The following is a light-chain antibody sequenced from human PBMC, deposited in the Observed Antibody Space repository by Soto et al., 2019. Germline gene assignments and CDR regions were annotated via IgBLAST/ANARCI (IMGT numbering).Light chain of an antibody. CDR1: SSNIGTNT. V-gene: IGLV1-44*01. CDR3: AAWDGSLNGYV. Sequence: QPVLTQPPSTSGTPGQRVTISCSGSSSNIGTNTVNWYQHLPGTAPKLLIYSNNQRPSGVPDRFSGSKSGTSASLAVSGLQSEDEADYYCAAWDGSLNGYVFGTGTKLTVL. CDR2: SNN. J-gene: IGLJ1*01.